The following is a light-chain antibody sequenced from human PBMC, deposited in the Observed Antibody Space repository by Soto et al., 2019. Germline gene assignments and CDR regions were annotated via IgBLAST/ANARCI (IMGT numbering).Light chain of an antibody. CDR1: QSVDTF. Sequence: PGEGATLSCRASQSVDTFLAWYQQKPGQAPRLLIYDASSRATGVPDRFSGSGSGTDFTLTISRLEPEDFAVYFCQHYGSSPWAFGQGTKVDIK. J-gene: IGKJ1*01. CDR2: DAS. CDR3: QHYGSSPWA. V-gene: IGKV3-20*01.